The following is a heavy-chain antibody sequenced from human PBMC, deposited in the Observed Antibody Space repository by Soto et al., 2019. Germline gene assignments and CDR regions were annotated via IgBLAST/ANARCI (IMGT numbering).Heavy chain of an antibody. CDR1: GFTFSDYY. J-gene: IGHJ5*02. Sequence: GGSLRLSCAASGFTFSDYYMSWIRQAPGKGLEWVSYISSSGSTIYYADSVKGRFTISRDNAKNSLYLQMNSLRAEDTAVYYCARDPKPRYCSGGSCYPMEDWFDPWGQGTLVTVSS. V-gene: IGHV3-11*01. D-gene: IGHD2-15*01. CDR3: ARDPKPRYCSGGSCYPMEDWFDP. CDR2: ISSSGSTI.